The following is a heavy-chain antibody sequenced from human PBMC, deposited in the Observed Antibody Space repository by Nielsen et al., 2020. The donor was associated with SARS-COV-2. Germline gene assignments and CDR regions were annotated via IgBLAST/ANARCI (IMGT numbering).Heavy chain of an antibody. CDR3: ARGGGGVRPTEH. D-gene: IGHD1-26*01. CDR2: IYYTGST. J-gene: IGHJ1*01. Sequence: WIRQPPGKGLEWIGYIYYTGSTYYSPSLKSRVTVSMDSSKNQFSLRLSSVTAADTAMYFCARGGGGVRPTEHWGQGTLVTVSS. V-gene: IGHV4-30-4*01.